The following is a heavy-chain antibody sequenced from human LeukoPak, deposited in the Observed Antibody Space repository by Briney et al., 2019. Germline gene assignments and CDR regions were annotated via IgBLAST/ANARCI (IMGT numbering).Heavy chain of an antibody. CDR1: GYTFTSYD. Sequence: VKVSCKASGYTFTSYDINWVRQATGQGLEWMGWMNPNSGNTGYAQKFQGRVTMTRNTSISTAYMELSSLRSEDTVVYYCARYCSGGSCSNFDYWGQGTLVTVSS. D-gene: IGHD2-15*01. V-gene: IGHV1-8*01. CDR3: ARYCSGGSCSNFDY. CDR2: MNPNSGNT. J-gene: IGHJ4*02.